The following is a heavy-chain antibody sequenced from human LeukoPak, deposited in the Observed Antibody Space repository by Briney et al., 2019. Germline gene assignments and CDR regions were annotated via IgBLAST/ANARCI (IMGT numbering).Heavy chain of an antibody. CDR2: ISGSGGGT. D-gene: IGHD6-13*01. V-gene: IGHV3-23*01. Sequence: PGGTLSLSCPASGFTFSTYAMSWVPQAPGKGLEWISTISGSGGGTYFADSVKGRFTISRDNSKNTLYLQMNNLRAEDTAVYYCAKDSRHLSSTRGGLKESRGGFSDYWGQGTLVTVSS. CDR1: GFTFSTYA. CDR3: AKDSRHLSSTRGGLKESRGGFSDY. J-gene: IGHJ4*02.